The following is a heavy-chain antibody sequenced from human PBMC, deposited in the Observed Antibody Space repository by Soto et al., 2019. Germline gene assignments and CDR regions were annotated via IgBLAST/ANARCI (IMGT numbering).Heavy chain of an antibody. CDR3: ARGTPSPLIVRSSRGPWFDP. V-gene: IGHV4-59*08. CDR2: MYYGGRT. J-gene: IGHJ5*02. D-gene: IGHD2-15*01. Sequence: SETLSLTCTVSGGSISSYYWSWIRQPPGKGLEWIGYMYYGGRTNCNPSLKSRVTISVDTSKMQVSLKLSSVTAADTAVYFCARGTPSPLIVRSSRGPWFDPWGQGTLVT. CDR1: GGSISSYY.